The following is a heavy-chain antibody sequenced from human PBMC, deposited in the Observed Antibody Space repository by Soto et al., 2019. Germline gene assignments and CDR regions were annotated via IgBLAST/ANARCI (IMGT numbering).Heavy chain of an antibody. D-gene: IGHD3-3*01. CDR1: GGSISSSNL. CDR2: IYHSGST. V-gene: IGHV4-4*02. J-gene: IGHJ4*02. Sequence: KPSETLSLTCAVSGGSISSSNLWSCVRQPPGKGLEWIGEIYHSGSTNYNPSLKSRVTISVDKSKNQFSLKLSSVTAADTAVYYCARTKTTIFGVVIPWAPGGSTGEYYFDYWGQGTLVTVSS. CDR3: ARTKTTIFGVVIPWAPGGSTGEYYFDY.